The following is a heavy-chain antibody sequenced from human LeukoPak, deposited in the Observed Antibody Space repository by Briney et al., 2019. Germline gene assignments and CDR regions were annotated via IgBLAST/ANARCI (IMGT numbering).Heavy chain of an antibody. V-gene: IGHV1-69*13. CDR2: IIPIFGIA. CDR3: ARGDSSSYEFDY. Sequence: GASVKVSCKASGGTFSSYAISWVRQAPGLGLEWMGGIIPIFGIANYAQKFQGRVTITADESTSTAYMELNSLRSEDSAVFYCARGDSSSYEFDYWGQGTLVTVSS. D-gene: IGHD3-22*01. CDR1: GGTFSSYA. J-gene: IGHJ4*02.